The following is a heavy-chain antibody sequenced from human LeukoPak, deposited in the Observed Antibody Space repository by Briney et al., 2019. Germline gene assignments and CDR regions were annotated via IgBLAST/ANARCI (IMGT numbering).Heavy chain of an antibody. J-gene: IGHJ4*02. CDR3: AKENWVYNWKYDSSGSGINY. CDR1: GFTFSSYS. V-gene: IGHV3-21*04. Sequence: PGGSLRLSCAASGFTFSSYSMNWVRQAPGKGLEWVSSISSSSSYIYYADSVKGRFTISRDNAKNSLFLEMNSLRAEDTAIYYCAKENWVYNWKYDSSGSGINYWGQGTLITCSS. D-gene: IGHD3-22*01. CDR2: ISSSSSYI.